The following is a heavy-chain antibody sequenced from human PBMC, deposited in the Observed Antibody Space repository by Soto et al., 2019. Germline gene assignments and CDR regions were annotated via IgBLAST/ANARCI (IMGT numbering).Heavy chain of an antibody. D-gene: IGHD1-26*01. J-gene: IGHJ6*02. CDR2: INPNSGDT. Sequence: QVQLVQSGTEVKRPGDSVEVSCKASGYTFTGYYVHWVRQAPGQGLEWMGWINPNSGDTYLAQRFQGRVTMNRDTSIGTAFMELGGLTSDDTAEYYCAKGGAIVAAGTRVYLYNAMDVWGQGTTVTVSS. V-gene: IGHV1-2*02. CDR3: AKGGAIVAAGTRVYLYNAMDV. CDR1: GYTFTGYY.